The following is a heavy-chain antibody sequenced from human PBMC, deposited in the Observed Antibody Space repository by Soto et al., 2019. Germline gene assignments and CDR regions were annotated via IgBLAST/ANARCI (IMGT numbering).Heavy chain of an antibody. J-gene: IGHJ6*02. D-gene: IGHD3-22*01. CDR3: TREKTFYYDSSGYYRGGRGYYYGMDV. V-gene: IGHV3-49*03. CDR1: GFTFGDYA. CDR2: IRSKAYGGTT. Sequence: GGSLRLSCTASGFTFGDYAMSWFRQAPGKGLEWVGFIRSKAYGGTTEYAASVKGRFTISRDDSKSIAYLQMNSLKTEDTAVYYCTREKTFYYDSSGYYRGGRGYYYGMDVWGQGTTVTVSS.